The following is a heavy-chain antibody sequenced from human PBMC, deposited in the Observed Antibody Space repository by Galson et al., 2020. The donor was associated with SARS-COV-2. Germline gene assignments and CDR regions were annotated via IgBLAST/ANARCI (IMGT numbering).Heavy chain of an antibody. CDR2: ISYDGSNK. D-gene: IGHD6-19*01. Sequence: GSLRLSCAASGFTFSSYAMHWVRQAPGKGLEWVAVISYDGSNKYYADSVKGRFTISRDNSKNTLYLQMNSLRAEDTAVYYCATPRFQGGSGWYYFDYWGQGTLVTVSS. CDR1: GFTFSSYA. V-gene: IGHV3-30*04. CDR3: ATPRFQGGSGWYYFDY. J-gene: IGHJ4*02.